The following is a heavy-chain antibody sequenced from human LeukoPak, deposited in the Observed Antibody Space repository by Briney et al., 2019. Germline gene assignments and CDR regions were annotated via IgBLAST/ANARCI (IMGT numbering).Heavy chain of an antibody. Sequence: ASVKVSCKASGYTFTSYDINWMRQAPGQGLEWVGWMNPNSGNTGYAQTFQGKLTMTRNTSIKTAYMELSSLRSEDTAVYYCATRGSSWYYYYYMDVWGKGTTVTVSS. CDR1: GYTFTSYD. D-gene: IGHD6-13*01. CDR2: MNPNSGNT. J-gene: IGHJ6*03. V-gene: IGHV1-8*01. CDR3: ATRGSSWYYYYYMDV.